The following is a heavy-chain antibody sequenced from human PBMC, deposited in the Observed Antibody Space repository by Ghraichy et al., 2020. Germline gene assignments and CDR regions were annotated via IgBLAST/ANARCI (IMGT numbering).Heavy chain of an antibody. Sequence: SETLSLTCTVSGGSISSYYWSWIRQPPGKGLEWIGYIYYSGSTNYNPSLKSRVTISVDTSKNQFSLKLISVTAADTAVYYCATSHSSSWLLFDYWGQGTLVTVSS. V-gene: IGHV4-59*01. J-gene: IGHJ4*02. D-gene: IGHD6-13*01. CDR3: ATSHSSSWLLFDY. CDR1: GGSISSYY. CDR2: IYYSGST.